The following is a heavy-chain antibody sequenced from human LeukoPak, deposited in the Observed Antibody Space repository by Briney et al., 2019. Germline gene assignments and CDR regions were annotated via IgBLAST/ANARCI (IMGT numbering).Heavy chain of an antibody. Sequence: GGSLRLSCAASGFPFSNHGIHWVRQAPGKGLEWVAFIRYDGSNKYYADSVKGRFTISRDNSKNTLYLQMNSLRVEDTAVYYCATLPYYYDSSGSYYFDYWGQGTLVTVSS. CDR3: ATLPYYYDSSGSYYFDY. CDR2: IRYDGSNK. J-gene: IGHJ4*02. CDR1: GFPFSNHG. V-gene: IGHV3-30*02. D-gene: IGHD3-22*01.